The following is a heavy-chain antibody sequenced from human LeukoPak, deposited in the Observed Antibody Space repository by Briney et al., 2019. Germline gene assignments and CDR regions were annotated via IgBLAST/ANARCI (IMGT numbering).Heavy chain of an antibody. CDR3: ARAPSGWLSGYFDY. J-gene: IGHJ4*02. V-gene: IGHV4-39*07. CDR1: GGSISSGGYY. D-gene: IGHD6-19*01. Sequence: SETLSLTCTVSGGSISSGGYYWGWIRQPPGKGLEWIGSIYYSGSTYYNPSLKSRVTISVDTSKNQFSLKLSSVTAANTAVYYCARAPSGWLSGYFDYWGQGTLVTVSS. CDR2: IYYSGST.